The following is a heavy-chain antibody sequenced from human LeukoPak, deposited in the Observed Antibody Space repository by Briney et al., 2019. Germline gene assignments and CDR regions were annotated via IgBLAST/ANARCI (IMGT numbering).Heavy chain of an antibody. D-gene: IGHD3-10*01. CDR3: AREAYGSGGYDDY. CDR2: ISSSSYI. V-gene: IGHV3-21*01. J-gene: IGHJ4*02. CDR1: GFTFSSYS. Sequence: PGGSLRLSCAASGFTFSSYSMNWVRQAPGKGLEWVSSISSSSYIYYADSVKGRFTISRDNAKNSLYLQMNSLRAEDTAVYYCAREAYGSGGYDDYWGQGTLVTVSS.